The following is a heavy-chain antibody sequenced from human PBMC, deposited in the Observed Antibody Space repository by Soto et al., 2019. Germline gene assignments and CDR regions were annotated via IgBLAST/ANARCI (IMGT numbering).Heavy chain of an antibody. V-gene: IGHV4-4*07. CDR3: VRDGTKTLRDWFDP. D-gene: IGHD1-1*01. Sequence: SETLSLTCTVSGASISGFYWSWIRKSAGKGLEWIGRIYATGTTDYNPSLKSRVMVSVDTSKKQFSLKLRSVTAADTAVYYCVRDGTKTLRDWFDPWGQGISVTVSS. J-gene: IGHJ5*02. CDR1: GASISGFY. CDR2: IYATGTT.